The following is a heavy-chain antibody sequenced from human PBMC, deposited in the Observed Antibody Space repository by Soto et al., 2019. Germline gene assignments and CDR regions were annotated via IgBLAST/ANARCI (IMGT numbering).Heavy chain of an antibody. CDR3: ASEPGYSSSWYLNGLYGMDV. Sequence: GGSLRLSCGGSGFMSSSYWMTWVRQAPGKGLEWVANIKHDRSEKYYVDSVMGRFTVSRDNAKNALYPEMNSLRAEDTAVYYCASEPGYSSSWYLNGLYGMDVWGQGTTVTVSS. CDR1: GFMSSSYW. CDR2: IKHDRSEK. V-gene: IGHV3-7*03. J-gene: IGHJ6*02. D-gene: IGHD6-13*01.